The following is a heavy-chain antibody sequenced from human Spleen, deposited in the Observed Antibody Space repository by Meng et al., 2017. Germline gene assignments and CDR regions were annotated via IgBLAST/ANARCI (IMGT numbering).Heavy chain of an antibody. Sequence: GESLKISCAASGFTFSSFEMNWVRQAPGKGLEWVSYISSSSIYIYYADSVKGRFTISRDNAKNSLYLQMNSLRADDTAVYYCARTAALDDYWGHGTLVTVSS. J-gene: IGHJ4*01. CDR3: ARTAALDDY. CDR1: GFTFSSFE. V-gene: IGHV3-21*05. D-gene: IGHD3-3*01. CDR2: ISSSSIYI.